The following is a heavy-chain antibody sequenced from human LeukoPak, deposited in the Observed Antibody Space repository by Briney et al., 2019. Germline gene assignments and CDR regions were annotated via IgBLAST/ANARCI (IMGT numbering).Heavy chain of an antibody. CDR2: ICFDGSTK. J-gene: IGHJ6*03. Sequence: PGGSLRLSCAASGFTFSGYGMHWVRQAPGKGLEWVAVICFDGSTKYCADSVKGRFTISRDNSKNTLDLQMNSLRAEDTAVYYCARDGGYCSRTSCPASRMDVWGKGTTVTVSS. CDR1: GFTFSGYG. V-gene: IGHV3-33*01. CDR3: ARDGGYCSRTSCPASRMDV. D-gene: IGHD2-2*03.